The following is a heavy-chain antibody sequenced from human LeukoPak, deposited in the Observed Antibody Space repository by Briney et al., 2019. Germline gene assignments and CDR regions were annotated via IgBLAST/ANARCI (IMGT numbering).Heavy chain of an antibody. D-gene: IGHD5-18*01. Sequence: GGSLRLSCVASGITFSNYTVSWVRQAPDKGLDWVSVISGSAHKICYADSVKGRFTISRDNSENIVYLQMNNLRAEDTALYYCAGRITGYSSGYVYWGQGTLVTVSS. CDR3: AGRITGYSSGYVY. V-gene: IGHV3-23*01. CDR1: GITFSNYT. CDR2: ISGSAHKI. J-gene: IGHJ4*02.